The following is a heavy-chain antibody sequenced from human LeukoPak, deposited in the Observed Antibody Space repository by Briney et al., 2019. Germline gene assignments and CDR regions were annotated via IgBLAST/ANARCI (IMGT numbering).Heavy chain of an antibody. J-gene: IGHJ4*02. V-gene: IGHV3-23*01. CDR1: GFTFSSYA. CDR2: ISGSGGST. Sequence: PGGSLRLSWAASGFTFSSYAMSWVRQAPGKGLEWVSAISGSGGSTYYADSVKGRFTISRDNSKNTLYLQMNSLRAEDTAVYHCAKDETPYTTGLYFDYWGQGTLVTVPS. D-gene: IGHD1-26*01. CDR3: AKDETPYTTGLYFDY.